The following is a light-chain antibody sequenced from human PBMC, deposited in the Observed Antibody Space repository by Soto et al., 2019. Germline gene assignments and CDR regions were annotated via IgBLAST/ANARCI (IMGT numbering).Light chain of an antibody. CDR2: DAS. J-gene: IGKJ3*01. CDR3: QQFGSSPGFT. V-gene: IGKV3-20*01. Sequence: EIVLTQSPGTLSLSPVERATLSCRASQSINSRYLAWYQQKPGQAPRLLIYDASSRATGIPDRFSGSGSGTDFTLTISRLEPEDFAVYYCQQFGSSPGFTFGPGTIVDIK. CDR1: QSINSRY.